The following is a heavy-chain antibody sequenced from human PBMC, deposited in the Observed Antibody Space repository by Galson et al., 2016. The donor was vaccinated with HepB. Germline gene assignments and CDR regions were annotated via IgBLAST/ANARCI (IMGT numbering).Heavy chain of an antibody. V-gene: IGHV1-69*04. CDR3: AKDRVLVDTKNVWGSYRYHDAFDV. Sequence: SVKVSCKASGGSIHNYLISWVRQAPGQGLEWMGRVVPVLGVADYAQKFQGRLSISADRSTNTANMELRNLRSDDSAVFFCAKDRVLVDTKNVWGSYRYHDAFDVWGQGTLVIVSA. CDR1: GGSIHNYL. CDR2: VVPVLGVA. D-gene: IGHD3-16*02. J-gene: IGHJ3*01.